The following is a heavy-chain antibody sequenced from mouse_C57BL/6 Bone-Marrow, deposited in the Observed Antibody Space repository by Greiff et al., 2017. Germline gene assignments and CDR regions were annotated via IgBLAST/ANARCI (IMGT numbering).Heavy chain of an antibody. CDR1: GFTFSDYG. CDR3: ARAVSRASIDY. D-gene: IGHD1-1*01. CDR2: ISNLAYSI. V-gene: IGHV5-15*01. Sequence: EVKVVESGGGLVQPGGSLKLSCAASGFTFSDYGMEWVRQAPRKGPGGVAFISNLAYSIYYADTVTGRFTISRENAKNTQYLERSSLSAEYTAMYYGARAVSRASIDYWGQGTSVTVSS. J-gene: IGHJ4*01.